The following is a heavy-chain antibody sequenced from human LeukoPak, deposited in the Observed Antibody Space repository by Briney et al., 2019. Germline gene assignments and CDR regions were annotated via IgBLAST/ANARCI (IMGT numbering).Heavy chain of an antibody. J-gene: IGHJ4*02. CDR3: VRGSRYSRSSFNFDA. D-gene: IGHD6-13*01. Sequence: SETLSLTCAVSGGSLSSDNWWNWGRQSPTKGLEWLAETDHSGNTDYNPSLKSRVTISVDMSKNHFSLRLSFVTAADTAVYYCVRGSRYSRSSFNFDAWGQGTQVTVSS. V-gene: IGHV4-4*02. CDR2: TDHSGNT. CDR1: GGSLSSDNW.